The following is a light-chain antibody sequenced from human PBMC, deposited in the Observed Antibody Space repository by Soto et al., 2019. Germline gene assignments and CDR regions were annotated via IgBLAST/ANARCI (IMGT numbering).Light chain of an antibody. CDR2: DVS. V-gene: IGLV2-14*01. Sequence: QSVLIQPASVSGSPGQSITISCTGTSSDVGGYNYVSWYQQHPGKAPKLMIYDVSNRPSGVSNRFSGSKSGNTASLTISGLQAEDEADYYCSSYTSSSTQVVFGGGTKLTVL. CDR1: SSDVGGYNY. CDR3: SSYTSSSTQVV. J-gene: IGLJ2*01.